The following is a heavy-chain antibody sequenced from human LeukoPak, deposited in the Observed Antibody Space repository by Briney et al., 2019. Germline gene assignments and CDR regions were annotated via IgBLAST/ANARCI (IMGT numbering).Heavy chain of an antibody. CDR3: ARYGGQSEFDY. V-gene: IGHV4-39*01. J-gene: IGHJ4*02. CDR1: GGSITSSGYY. CDR2: IHYSGIT. Sequence: SETLSHTCTVSGGSITSSGYYWGWIRQPPGKGLEWIASIHYSGITYYNPSLKSRVTISVDTSKNQFSLKLSSVTAADTAVYYCARYGGQSEFDYWGQGTLVTVSS. D-gene: IGHD4-23*01.